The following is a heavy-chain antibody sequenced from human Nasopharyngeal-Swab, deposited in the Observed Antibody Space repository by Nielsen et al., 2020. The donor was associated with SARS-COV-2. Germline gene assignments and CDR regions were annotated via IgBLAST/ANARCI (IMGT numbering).Heavy chain of an antibody. CDR2: ISSSGSTI. J-gene: IGHJ3*02. V-gene: IGHV3-48*03. CDR3: ARRVVPAADAFDI. CDR1: GFTFSSYE. Sequence: GESLKISCAASGFTFSSYELKWVRQAPGKGLEWVSYISSSGSTIYYAEPVKGRFNISRDNAKNSLYLQMNSLRAEDTAVYYCARRVVPAADAFDIWGQGTMVTVSS. D-gene: IGHD2-2*01.